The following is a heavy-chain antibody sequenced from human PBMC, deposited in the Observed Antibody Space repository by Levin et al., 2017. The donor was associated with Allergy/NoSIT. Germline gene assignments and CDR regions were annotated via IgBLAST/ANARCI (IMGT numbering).Heavy chain of an antibody. CDR2: INSDGSST. Sequence: GGSLRLSCAASGFTFSSYWMHWVRQAPGKGLVWVSRINSDGSSTSYADSVKGRFTISRDNAKNTLYLQMNSLRAEDTAVYYCARVSTMAVVPAAMGWYFDLWGRGTLVTVSS. CDR1: GFTFSSYW. V-gene: IGHV3-74*01. CDR3: ARVSTMAVVPAAMGWYFDL. D-gene: IGHD2-2*01. J-gene: IGHJ2*01.